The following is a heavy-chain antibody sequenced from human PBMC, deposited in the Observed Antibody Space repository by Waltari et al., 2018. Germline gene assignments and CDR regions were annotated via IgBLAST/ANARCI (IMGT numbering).Heavy chain of an antibody. D-gene: IGHD5-18*01. J-gene: IGHJ4*02. Sequence: EVQLVESGGGLVKPGGSLRLHRAASGFTFSSCRMHWVPRAPGKGLEWVSSISSSSSYIYYADSVKGRFTISRDNAKNSLYLQMNSLRAEDTAVYYCANLVDTAMVSFFRWGQGTLVTVSS. CDR3: ANLVDTAMVSFFR. CDR1: GFTFSSCR. CDR2: ISSSSSYI. V-gene: IGHV3-21*01.